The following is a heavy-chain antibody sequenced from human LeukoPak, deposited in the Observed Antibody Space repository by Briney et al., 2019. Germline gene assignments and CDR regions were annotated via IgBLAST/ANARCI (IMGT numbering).Heavy chain of an antibody. V-gene: IGHV4-31*03. CDR2: IYYSGST. Sequence: SQTLSLTCTVSGGSISSGGYYWSWIRQHPGTGLEWIGYIYYSGSTYYNPSLKSRVTISVDTSKNQFSLKLSSVTAADTAVYYCARAAYDSSGYYYRYFDYWGQGTLVTVSS. D-gene: IGHD3-22*01. CDR3: ARAAYDSSGYYYRYFDY. CDR1: GGSISSGGYY. J-gene: IGHJ4*02.